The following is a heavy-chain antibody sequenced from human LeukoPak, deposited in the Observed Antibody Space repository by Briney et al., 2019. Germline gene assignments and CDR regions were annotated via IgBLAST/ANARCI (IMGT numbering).Heavy chain of an antibody. V-gene: IGHV3-7*01. CDR2: INEDGSEK. J-gene: IGHJ3*01. D-gene: IGHD3-16*02. Sequence: GGSLRLSCAASGFPFSKNWMSWVRQAPGKGLEWVASINEDGSEKYYVDSVKGRFTISRDNAKNSLYLQMNSLRVEDSAVYYCARDPYYDFIWGSYRLGVFDVWGQGTMVTVSS. CDR1: GFPFSKNW. CDR3: ARDPYYDFIWGSYRLGVFDV.